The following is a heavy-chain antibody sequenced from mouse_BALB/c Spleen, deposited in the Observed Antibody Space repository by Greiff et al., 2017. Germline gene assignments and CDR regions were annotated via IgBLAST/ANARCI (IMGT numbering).Heavy chain of an antibody. CDR1: GFTFNTYA. V-gene: IGHV10-3*03. Sequence: EVQLVESGGGLVQPKGSLKLSCAASGFTFNTYAMHWVCQAPGKGLEWVARIRSKSNNYATYYADSVKDRFTISRDDSQSMLYLQMNNLKTEDTAMYYCVREGNSAMDYWGQGTSVTVSS. D-gene: IGHD2-1*01. CDR3: VREGNSAMDY. CDR2: IRSKSNNYAT. J-gene: IGHJ4*01.